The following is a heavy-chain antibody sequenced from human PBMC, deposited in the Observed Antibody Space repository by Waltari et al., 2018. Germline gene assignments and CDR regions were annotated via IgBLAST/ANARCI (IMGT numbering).Heavy chain of an antibody. CDR1: GGSFSGYY. CDR2: INHSGST. CDR3: ATRRGGYGSGSYNY. D-gene: IGHD3-10*01. Sequence: QVQLQQWGAGLLKPSETLSLTCAVYGGSFSGYYWSWIRQPPGKGLEWIGEINHSGSTNYNPSLKSRVTISVDTSKNQFSLKLSSVTAADTAVYYCATRRGGYGSGSYNYWGQGTLVTVSS. J-gene: IGHJ4*02. V-gene: IGHV4-34*01.